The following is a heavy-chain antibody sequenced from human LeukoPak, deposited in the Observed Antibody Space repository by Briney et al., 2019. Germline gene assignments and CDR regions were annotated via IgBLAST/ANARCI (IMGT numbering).Heavy chain of an antibody. D-gene: IGHD5-12*01. Sequence: PSETLSLTCTVSRGSISGSIRSYYWSWLRQPPGKGLEWIGYISSSGSVNDNPSLRRRVTISVDTSKNQFFLNLSSVSAADTAVYYCARIPLGYSGAYYFDYWGQGTLVTVSP. CDR2: ISSSGSV. CDR3: ARIPLGYSGAYYFDY. J-gene: IGHJ4*02. V-gene: IGHV4-4*09. CDR1: RGSISGSIRSYY.